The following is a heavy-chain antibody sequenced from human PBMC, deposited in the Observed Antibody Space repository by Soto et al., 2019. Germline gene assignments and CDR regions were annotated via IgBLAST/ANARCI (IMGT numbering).Heavy chain of an antibody. D-gene: IGHD6-19*01. V-gene: IGHV3-21*01. CDR1: GFTFSSYS. J-gene: IGHJ3*02. CDR3: ARGKGAVAGDAFDI. Sequence: GGSLRLSCAASGFTFSSYSMNWVRQAPGKGLEWVSSISSSSSYIYYADSVKGRFTISRENAKNSLYLQMNSLRAEDTAVYYCARGKGAVAGDAFDIWGQGTMVTVSS. CDR2: ISSSSSYI.